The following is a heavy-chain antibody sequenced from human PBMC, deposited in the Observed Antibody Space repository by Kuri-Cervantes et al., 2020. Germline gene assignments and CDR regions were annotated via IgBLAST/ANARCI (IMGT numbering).Heavy chain of an antibody. D-gene: IGHD3-10*01. Sequence: SETLSLTCTVSDYSISSNYYWGWIRQPPGKGLEWIGSIYHSGSTYYNPSLKSRVTISVDTSKNQFSLKLSSVTAADTAVYYCARGTYGGVDYWGQGTLVTVSS. CDR3: ARGTYGGVDY. CDR2: IYHSGST. CDR1: DYSISSNYY. J-gene: IGHJ4*02. V-gene: IGHV4-38-2*02.